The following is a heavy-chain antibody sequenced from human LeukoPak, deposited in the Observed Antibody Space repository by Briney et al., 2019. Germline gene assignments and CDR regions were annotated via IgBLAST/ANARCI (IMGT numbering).Heavy chain of an antibody. CDR1: GYTFTSYY. D-gene: IGHD3-10*01. CDR3: ARGQYGSGSYYNGEDY. J-gene: IGHJ4*02. V-gene: IGHV1-8*03. CDR2: MNPNSGNT. Sequence: GASVKVSCKASGYTFTSYYMHWVRQATGQGLEWMGWMNPNSGNTGYAQKFQGRVTITRNTSISTAYMELSSLRSEDTAVYYCARGQYGSGSYYNGEDYWGQGTLVTVSS.